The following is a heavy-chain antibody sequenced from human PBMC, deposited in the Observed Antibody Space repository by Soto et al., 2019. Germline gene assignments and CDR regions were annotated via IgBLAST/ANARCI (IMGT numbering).Heavy chain of an antibody. V-gene: IGHV1-18*01. D-gene: IGHD5-18*01. Sequence: QVQLVQSGAEVKKPGASVKVSCKASGYTFTSQVISWLRQAPGKGLEWMGWISANNGNTNYAQKLQGRVTMTTDTSTITAYMELRSLRPDDTAVYYCEGLGYSYPLDYWGQGTLVTVGS. CDR2: ISANNGNT. CDR1: GYTFTSQV. J-gene: IGHJ4*02. CDR3: EGLGYSYPLDY.